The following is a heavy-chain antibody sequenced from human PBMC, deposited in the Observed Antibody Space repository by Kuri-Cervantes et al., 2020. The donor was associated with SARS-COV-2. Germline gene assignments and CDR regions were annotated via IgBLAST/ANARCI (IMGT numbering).Heavy chain of an antibody. CDR1: GYSISSGYY. CDR2: IYHSGST. V-gene: IGHV4-38-2*01. D-gene: IGHD6-6*01. CDR3: ARFTEYSSSLLDY. J-gene: IGHJ4*02. Sequence: GSLRLSCAVSGYSISSGYYWGWIRQPPGKGLEWIGSIYHSGSTYYNPSLTSRVTISVDTSKNQFSLKLSSVTAADTAVYYCARFTEYSSSLLDYWGQGTLVTVSS.